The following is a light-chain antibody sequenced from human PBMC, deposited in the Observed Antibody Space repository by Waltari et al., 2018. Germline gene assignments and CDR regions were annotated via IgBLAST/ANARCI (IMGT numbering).Light chain of an antibody. Sequence: QSALTQPASVSGSPGQSITISCTGTSSDVGGYNYVSWYQQHPGKVPKLLIFDVSNSPSGVSKRFSGSKSGNTASLTISGLQAEDESDYYCCSFTSRSTWVFGGGTKLTVL. J-gene: IGLJ3*02. CDR3: CSFTSRSTWV. V-gene: IGLV2-14*01. CDR2: DVS. CDR1: SSDVGGYNY.